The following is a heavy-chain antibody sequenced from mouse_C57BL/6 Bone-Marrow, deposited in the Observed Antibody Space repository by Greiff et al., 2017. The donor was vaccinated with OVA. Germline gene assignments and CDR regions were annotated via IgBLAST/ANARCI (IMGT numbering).Heavy chain of an antibody. CDR1: GYAFSSSW. Sequence: VQLQQSGPELVKPGASVKISCKASGYAFSSSWMNWVKQRPGTGLEWIGRIYPGDGDTNYNGKFKGKATLTADKSSSTAYMQLSSLTSEDSAVYFCARSEGTSDYWGQGTTLTVSS. V-gene: IGHV1-82*01. D-gene: IGHD3-3*01. CDR2: IYPGDGDT. CDR3: ARSEGTSDY. J-gene: IGHJ2*01.